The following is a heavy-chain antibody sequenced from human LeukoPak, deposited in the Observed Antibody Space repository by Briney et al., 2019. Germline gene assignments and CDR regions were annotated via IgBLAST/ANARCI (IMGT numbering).Heavy chain of an antibody. CDR2: ISSSISYL. D-gene: IGHD3-10*01. Sequence: GGSLRLSCAASGFTFSSYSMNWVRQAPGKGLEWVSSISSSISYLYYADSVKGRFTISRDNAKNSLYLQMNSLRAEDTAVYYCARAIKDITMVRGNWFDPWGQGTLVTVSS. CDR1: GFTFSSYS. V-gene: IGHV3-21*01. CDR3: ARAIKDITMVRGNWFDP. J-gene: IGHJ5*02.